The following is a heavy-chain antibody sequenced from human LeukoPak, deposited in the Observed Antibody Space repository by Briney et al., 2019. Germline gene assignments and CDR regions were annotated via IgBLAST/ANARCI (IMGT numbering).Heavy chain of an antibody. CDR1: GFTFSYDG. V-gene: IGHV3-30*02. CDR2: IRYDGNNK. D-gene: IGHD2-2*01. Sequence: GGSLRLSCAASGFTFSYDGMHWVRQAPGKGLEWVAFIRYDGNNKYYAESVKGRFTISRDNSKNTLYLQMDSLKTDDTAVYYCAKGGGRFCSSTSCYADYWGQGILVAVSS. CDR3: AKGGGRFCSSTSCYADY. J-gene: IGHJ4*02.